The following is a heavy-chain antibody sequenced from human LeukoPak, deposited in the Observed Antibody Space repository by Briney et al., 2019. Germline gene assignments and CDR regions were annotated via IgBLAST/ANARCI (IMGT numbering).Heavy chain of an antibody. Sequence: VKVSCKVSGDSLSELSIHWVQQAPGRGLEWMGGFDPADDERIYAQKFQGRVTTTEDKYTAIVYMELSSLTSEDTAVYYCATDLDKTCGMDVWGKGTTVIVSS. CDR2: FDPADDER. V-gene: IGHV1-24*01. J-gene: IGHJ6*04. CDR3: ATDLDKTCGMDV. CDR1: GDSLSELS.